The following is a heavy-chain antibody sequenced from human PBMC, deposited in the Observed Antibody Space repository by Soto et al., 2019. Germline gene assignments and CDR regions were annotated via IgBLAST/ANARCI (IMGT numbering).Heavy chain of an antibody. CDR2: IKEDGSQK. V-gene: IGHV3-7*01. CDR3: ARDPSPYCSGGSCYSGYYFDY. Sequence: GGSLRLSCAASGLTFNTYWMNWVRQAPGKGLEWVANIKEDGSQKYYVDSVKGRFTISRDNARNSLYLQMNSLRAEDTAVYYCARDPSPYCSGGSCYSGYYFDYWGQGTLVTVSS. D-gene: IGHD2-15*01. CDR1: GLTFNTYW. J-gene: IGHJ4*02.